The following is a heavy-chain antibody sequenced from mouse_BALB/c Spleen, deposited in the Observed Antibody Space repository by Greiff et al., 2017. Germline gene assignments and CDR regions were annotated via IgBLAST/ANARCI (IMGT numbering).Heavy chain of an antibody. CDR3: ARGYYGSSYEWYFDV. Sequence: EVKLMESGGGLVKPGGSLKLSCAASGFTFSDYYMYWVRQTPEKRLEWVATISDGGSYTYYPDSVKGRFTISRDNAKNNLYLQMSSLKSEDTAMYYCARGYYGSSYEWYFDVWGAGTTVTVSS. V-gene: IGHV5-4*02. CDR1: GFTFSDYY. CDR2: ISDGGSYT. D-gene: IGHD1-1*01. J-gene: IGHJ1*01.